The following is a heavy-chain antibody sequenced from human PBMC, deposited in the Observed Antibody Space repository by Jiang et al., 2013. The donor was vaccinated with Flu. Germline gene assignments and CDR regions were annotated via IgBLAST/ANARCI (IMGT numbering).Heavy chain of an antibody. V-gene: IGHV1-3*01. J-gene: IGHJ4*02. CDR3: AREFRALDY. Sequence: SGAEVKKPGASVTVSCKASGYTFPTLALHWVRQAPGQRLEWMAWINAGNGNTKYSQKFQGRVTITRDISASTAYMDLSSLRSEDTAVYYCAREFRALDYWGQGTLVTVSS. CDR1: GYTFPTLA. CDR2: INAGNGNT.